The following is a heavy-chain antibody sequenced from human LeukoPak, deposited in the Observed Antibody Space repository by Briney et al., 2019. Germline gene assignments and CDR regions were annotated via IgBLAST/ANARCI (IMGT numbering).Heavy chain of an antibody. V-gene: IGHV1-69*13. CDR3: ARVLIGFGSSYYYYYMDV. Sequence: GASVKVSCKASGGTFSSYAISWVRQAPGQGLEWMGGIIPIFGTANYAQKFQGRVTITADESTSTAYMELSSLRSEDTAVYYCARVLIGFGSSYYYYYMDVWGKGTTVTISS. CDR1: GGTFSSYA. D-gene: IGHD3-10*01. CDR2: IIPIFGTA. J-gene: IGHJ6*03.